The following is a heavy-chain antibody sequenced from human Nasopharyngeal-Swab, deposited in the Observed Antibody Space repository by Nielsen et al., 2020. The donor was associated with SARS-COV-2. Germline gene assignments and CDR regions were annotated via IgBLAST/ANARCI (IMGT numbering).Heavy chain of an antibody. J-gene: IGHJ3*02. D-gene: IGHD6-6*01. CDR1: GFTFSSYG. V-gene: IGHV3-30*03. Sequence: SLKISCAASGFTFSSYGMHWVRQAPGTGLEWVAVISYDGSNKYYADSVKGRFTISRDNSKNTLYLQMNSLRAEDTAVYYCARDSSSSDADAFDIWGQGTMVTVSS. CDR2: ISYDGSNK. CDR3: ARDSSSSDADAFDI.